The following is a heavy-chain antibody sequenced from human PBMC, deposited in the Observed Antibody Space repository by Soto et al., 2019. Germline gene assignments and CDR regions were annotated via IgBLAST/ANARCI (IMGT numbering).Heavy chain of an antibody. CDR2: ISGSGGST. V-gene: IGHV3-23*01. J-gene: IGHJ3*02. CDR3: AKLGGLTMIVVVTDAFDI. CDR1: GFTFSSYA. Sequence: GGSLRLSCAASGFTFSSYAMSWVRQAPGKGLEWVSAISGSGGSTYYADSVKGRFTISRDNSKNTLYLQMNSLRAEDTAVYYCAKLGGLTMIVVVTDAFDIWGQGTMVTVSS. D-gene: IGHD3-22*01.